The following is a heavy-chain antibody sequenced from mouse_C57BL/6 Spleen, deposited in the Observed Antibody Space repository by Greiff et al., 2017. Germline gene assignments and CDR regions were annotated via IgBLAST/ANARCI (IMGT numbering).Heavy chain of an antibody. CDR3: ARESFAY. Sequence: QVQLQQSGPELVKPGASVKISCKASGYAFSSSWMNWVKQRPGKGLEWIGRIYPGDGDTNYNGKFKGKATLTADKSSSTAYMQLRSLTSEDSAVYFCARESFAYWGQGTLVTVSA. CDR2: IYPGDGDT. CDR1: GYAFSSSW. V-gene: IGHV1-82*01. J-gene: IGHJ3*01.